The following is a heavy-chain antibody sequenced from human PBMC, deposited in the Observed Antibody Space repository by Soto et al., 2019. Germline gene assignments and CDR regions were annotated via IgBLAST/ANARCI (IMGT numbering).Heavy chain of an antibody. CDR3: TIWPGSGHSNFEN. J-gene: IGHJ4*02. D-gene: IGHD6-19*01. V-gene: IGHV3-49*04. Sequence: PGGSLRLSCATSGFIFDDYVMTWVRQAPGKGLEFVGAIRSGGTTEYAASVRGRFTVSRDDSKSIAYLQMNSLKADDTAVYYCTIWPGSGHSNFENWGQGTLVTVYS. CDR2: IRSGGTT. CDR1: GFIFDDYV.